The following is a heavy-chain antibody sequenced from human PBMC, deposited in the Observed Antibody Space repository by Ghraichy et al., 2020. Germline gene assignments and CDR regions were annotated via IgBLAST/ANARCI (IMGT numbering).Heavy chain of an antibody. V-gene: IGHV3-30*18. CDR1: GFTFSNHG. D-gene: IGHD3-10*01. J-gene: IGHJ4*02. CDR3: AKEGDSGTKYLFDY. Sequence: GGSLRLSCAASGFTFSNHGMHWFRQAPGKGLEWVAVVSSHGGTVYYKDSVKGRFTVSRDNSKNTLYLQMNSLRAEDTAVYYCAKEGDSGTKYLFDYWGQGTLVTVAS. CDR2: VSSHGGTV.